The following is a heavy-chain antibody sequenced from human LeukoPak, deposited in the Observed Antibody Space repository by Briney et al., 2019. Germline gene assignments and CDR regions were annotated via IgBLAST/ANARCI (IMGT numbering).Heavy chain of an antibody. CDR2: ICPGDSDT. J-gene: IGHJ4*02. CDR3: ARGCSGGSCSNGGFDY. CDR1: GFDFTVHW. Sequence: GESLKISCKASGFDFTVHWIAWVRQMPGKGLEWMGIICPGDSDTRYSPSFQGQVTISADKSISTAYLQWSSLKASDTAMYYCARGCSGGSCSNGGFDYWGQGTLVTVSS. V-gene: IGHV5-51*01. D-gene: IGHD2-15*01.